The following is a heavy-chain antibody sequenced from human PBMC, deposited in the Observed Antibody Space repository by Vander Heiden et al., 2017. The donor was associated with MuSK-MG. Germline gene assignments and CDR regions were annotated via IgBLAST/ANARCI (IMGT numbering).Heavy chain of an antibody. J-gene: IGHJ6*02. CDR2: ISSSSSTI. Sequence: EVQLVESGGGLVQPGGSLRLSCAASGFTFSTYSMNWVRQARGKGLEWVSYISSSSSTIYYADSVKGRFTISRDNAKNSLYLQMNSLRAEDTAVYYCAREIYSSGWYDGGMDVWGQGTTVTVSS. CDR3: AREIYSSGWYDGGMDV. CDR1: GFTFSTYS. D-gene: IGHD6-19*01. V-gene: IGHV3-48*01.